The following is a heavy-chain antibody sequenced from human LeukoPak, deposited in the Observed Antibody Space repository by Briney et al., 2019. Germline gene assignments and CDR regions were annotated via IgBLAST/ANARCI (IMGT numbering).Heavy chain of an antibody. D-gene: IGHD2-8*01. Sequence: GGPLRLSCAASRFTFSSYGMHWVRQAPGKGLEWVAYIQYDGSNKQYADSVKGRFSISRDSSKNILYLQMNSLRAEDTAVYYCAKDRCSNGVGCYYYYMDVWGKGTTVTISS. CDR1: RFTFSSYG. CDR3: AKDRCSNGVGCYYYYMDV. V-gene: IGHV3-30*02. J-gene: IGHJ6*03. CDR2: IQYDGSNK.